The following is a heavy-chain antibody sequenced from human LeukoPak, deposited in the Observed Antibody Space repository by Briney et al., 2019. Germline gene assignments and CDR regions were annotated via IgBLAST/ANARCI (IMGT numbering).Heavy chain of an antibody. D-gene: IGHD3-3*01. Sequence: SETLSLTCTVSGGSISDYYWSWIRQPAGKGLEWIGRIYTSGSTNYNPSLKSRVAMSVDTSKNQFSLKLSSVTAADTAVYYCARGAKGYDFWSGYDWGQGTLVTVSS. CDR2: IYTSGST. CDR3: ARGAKGYDFWSGYD. J-gene: IGHJ4*02. CDR1: GGSISDYY. V-gene: IGHV4-4*07.